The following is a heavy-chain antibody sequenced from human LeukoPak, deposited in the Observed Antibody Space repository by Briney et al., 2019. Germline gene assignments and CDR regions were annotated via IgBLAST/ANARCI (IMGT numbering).Heavy chain of an antibody. J-gene: IGHJ4*01. D-gene: IGHD1-14*01. CDR1: GFTFSDHY. CDR2: IRNKANSYTT. V-gene: IGHV3-72*01. CDR3: ARDQSYNLDY. Sequence: GGYLRLSCAASGFTFSDHYMDWVRQTPGKGLEWLGRIRNKANSYTTEYAASVKGRFTLSRDDSKNSVYQQMNSLKTEDTAVYYCARDQSYNLDYWGQGTLVTVSS.